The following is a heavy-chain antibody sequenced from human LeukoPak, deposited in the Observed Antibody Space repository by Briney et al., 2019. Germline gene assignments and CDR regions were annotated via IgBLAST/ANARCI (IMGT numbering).Heavy chain of an antibody. D-gene: IGHD3-10*01. CDR2: ISGSGGST. Sequence: GGSLRLSCAASGFTFISYSMRWVRQAPGKGLEWLSAISGSGGSTYYADSVKGRFTISRDNSKNTLYLQMNSLRAEDTAVYYCAKAVPYYYGSGSYNPLDYWGQGTLVTVSS. J-gene: IGHJ4*02. CDR1: GFTFISYS. CDR3: AKAVPYYYGSGSYNPLDY. V-gene: IGHV3-23*01.